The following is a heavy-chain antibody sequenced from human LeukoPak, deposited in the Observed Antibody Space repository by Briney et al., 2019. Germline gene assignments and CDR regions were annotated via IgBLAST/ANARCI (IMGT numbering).Heavy chain of an antibody. V-gene: IGHV3-23*01. Sequence: GGSLRLSCAASGFTFAIHAMTWVRQAPGKGLEWVSGISGDGASTHYAESVKGQFTISRDNSQHTLFLQMNSLRAEGTAICYCPKDSYVSGRPLHTFDVWGQGTMVTVSS. CDR2: ISGDGAST. CDR1: GFTFAIHA. D-gene: IGHD3-10*01. J-gene: IGHJ3*01. CDR3: PKDSYVSGRPLHTFDV.